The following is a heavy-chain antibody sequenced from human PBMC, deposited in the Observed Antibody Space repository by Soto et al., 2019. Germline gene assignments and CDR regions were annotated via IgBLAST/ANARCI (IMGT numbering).Heavy chain of an antibody. CDR1: GFTFSSYG. V-gene: IGHV3-30*18. CDR2: ISYDGSNK. CDR3: AKAIVVVTDSWGFDY. Sequence: QVQLVESGGGVVQPGRSLRLSCAASGFTFSSYGMHWVRQAPGKGLEWVAVISYDGSNKYYADSVKGRFTISRDNSKNTLYLQMNSLRAEDTAVYYCAKAIVVVTDSWGFDYWGQGTLVTVSS. D-gene: IGHD2-21*02. J-gene: IGHJ4*02.